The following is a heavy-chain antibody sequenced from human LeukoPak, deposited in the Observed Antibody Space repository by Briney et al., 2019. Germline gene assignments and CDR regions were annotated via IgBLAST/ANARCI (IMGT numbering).Heavy chain of an antibody. J-gene: IGHJ3*02. CDR3: ARAVVTAYDDAFDI. CDR2: ISSSSSYI. D-gene: IGHD2-21*02. V-gene: IGHV3-21*01. CDR1: GFTFSSYS. Sequence: AGGSLRLSCAASGFTFSSYSMNWVRQAPGKGLEWVSSISSSSSYIYYADSVKGRFTISRDNAKNSLYLQMNSLRAEDTAVYYCARAVVTAYDDAFDIWGQGTMVTVSS.